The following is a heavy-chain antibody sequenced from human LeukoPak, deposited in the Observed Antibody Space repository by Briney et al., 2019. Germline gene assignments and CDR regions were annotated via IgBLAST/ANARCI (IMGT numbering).Heavy chain of an antibody. CDR3: AAIGIAAVFDY. V-gene: IGHV3-30-3*01. CDR1: GFTFSSYA. CDR2: ISYDGSNR. D-gene: IGHD6-13*01. J-gene: IGHJ4*02. Sequence: PGGSLRLSCAASGFTFSSYAMHWVRQAPGKGLEWVAVISYDGSNRYYADSVKGRFTISRDNSKNTLYLQMNSLRAEDTAVYYCAAIGIAAVFDYWGQGTLVTVSS.